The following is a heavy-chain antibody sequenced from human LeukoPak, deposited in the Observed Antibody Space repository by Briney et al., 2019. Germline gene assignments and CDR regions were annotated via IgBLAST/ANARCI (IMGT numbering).Heavy chain of an antibody. Sequence: SETLSLTCAVYGGSFNGYYWTWIRQPPGKGLEWIGEIDNTGDTNYNSSLKSRVTISVDTSKNQFSLKLSSVTAADTAVYYCTRDQRSGYSGYDYYYYYYMDVWGKGTTVTVSS. CDR1: GGSFNGYY. D-gene: IGHD5-12*01. J-gene: IGHJ6*03. CDR2: IDNTGDT. CDR3: TRDQRSGYSGYDYYYYYYMDV. V-gene: IGHV4-34*01.